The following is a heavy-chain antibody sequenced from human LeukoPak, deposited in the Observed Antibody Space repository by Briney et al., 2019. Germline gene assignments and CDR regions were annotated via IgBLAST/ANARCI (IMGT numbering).Heavy chain of an antibody. CDR2: IYPGDSES. J-gene: IGHJ4*02. D-gene: IGHD6-13*01. CDR1: GFKFTAYW. V-gene: IGHV5-51*01. Sequence: GESLKIFCQGSGFKFTAYWIGWVRQMPGKGLEWVGIIYPGDSESRYSPSFQGQVTISADKSISTAYLQWSSLKASDTGMYYCARLTAAGNEDYWGQGTLVTVSS. CDR3: ARLTAAGNEDY.